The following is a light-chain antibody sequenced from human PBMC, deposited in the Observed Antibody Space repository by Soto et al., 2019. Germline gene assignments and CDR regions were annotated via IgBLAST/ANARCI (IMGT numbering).Light chain of an antibody. J-gene: IGLJ2*01. CDR3: SSYTSSSTVV. CDR2: DVS. Sequence: QSALTQPASVSGSPGQSITISCTGTSSYVGGYNSVSWYQQHPGKAPKLMIYDVSNRPSGVSNRFSGSKSVNTASLTISGLQAEDEADYYCSSYTSSSTVVFGGGTKVTVL. CDR1: SSYVGGYNS. V-gene: IGLV2-14*03.